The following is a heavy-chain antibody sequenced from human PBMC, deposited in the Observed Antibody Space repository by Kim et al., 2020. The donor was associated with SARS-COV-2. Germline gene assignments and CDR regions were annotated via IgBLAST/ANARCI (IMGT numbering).Heavy chain of an antibody. Sequence: SETLSLTCAVYGGSFSGYYWSWIRQPPGKGLEWIGEINHSGSTNYNPSLKSRVTISVDTSKNQFSLKLSSVTAADTAVYSCARGSMVRGAVWFDPWGQGTLVTVSS. D-gene: IGHD3-10*01. V-gene: IGHV4-34*01. CDR3: ARGSMVRGAVWFDP. CDR2: INHSGST. J-gene: IGHJ5*02. CDR1: GGSFSGYY.